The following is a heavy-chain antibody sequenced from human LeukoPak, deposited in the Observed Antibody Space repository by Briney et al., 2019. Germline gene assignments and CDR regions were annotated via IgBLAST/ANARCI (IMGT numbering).Heavy chain of an antibody. V-gene: IGHV4-59*01. Sequence: PSETLSLTCSVSGASISSYYWGWIRRPPGKGLEWIGYIHSSGSTNHNPSLKSRVTMSLDTSNNQFSLKLSSVTAADTAVYYCARDTKLYDSSAYYYFDYWGQGTLVTVSS. CDR3: ARDTKLYDSSAYYYFDY. J-gene: IGHJ4*02. CDR1: GASISSYY. CDR2: IHSSGST. D-gene: IGHD3-22*01.